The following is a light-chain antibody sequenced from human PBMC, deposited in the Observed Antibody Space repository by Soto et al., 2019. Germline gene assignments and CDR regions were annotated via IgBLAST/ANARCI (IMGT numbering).Light chain of an antibody. V-gene: IGKV3-15*01. J-gene: IGKJ2*01. Sequence: EIVMTQSPATLSVSPGERATLSCRASQSVSSNLAWYQQKPGQAPRLLIYGASTRATGIPARFSGSGSGTEFTLTISSLQSEDFAVYYCQQYGGSPRTFGQGTTLEIK. CDR1: QSVSSN. CDR2: GAS. CDR3: QQYGGSPRT.